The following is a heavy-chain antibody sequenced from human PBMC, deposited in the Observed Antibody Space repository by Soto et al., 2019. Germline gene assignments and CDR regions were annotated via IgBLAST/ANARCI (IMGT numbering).Heavy chain of an antibody. J-gene: IGHJ6*02. V-gene: IGHV1-18*01. D-gene: IGHD3-3*01. CDR1: GYTFTSYG. CDR2: ISAYNGNT. CDR3: AREEPAISPKSYYYYYGMDV. Sequence: ASVKVSCKASGYTFTSYGISWVRQAPRQGLEWMGWISAYNGNTNYAQKLQGRVTMTTDTSTSTAYMELRSLRSDDTAVYYCAREEPAISPKSYYYYYGMDVWGQGTTVTVSS.